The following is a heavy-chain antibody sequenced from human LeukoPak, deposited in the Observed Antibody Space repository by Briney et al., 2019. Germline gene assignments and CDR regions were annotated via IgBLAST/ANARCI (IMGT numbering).Heavy chain of an antibody. CDR2: FDPEDGET. D-gene: IGHD2-2*01. Sequence: SVKVSCKVSGYTLTELSMHWVRQAPGKGLEWMGGFDPEDGETIYAQKFQGRVTMTEDTSTDTAYMELSSLRAEDTALYYCAKVGKYQLLLVGPFDYWGQGTLVTVSS. CDR3: AKVGKYQLLLVGPFDY. V-gene: IGHV1-24*01. J-gene: IGHJ4*02. CDR1: GYTLTELS.